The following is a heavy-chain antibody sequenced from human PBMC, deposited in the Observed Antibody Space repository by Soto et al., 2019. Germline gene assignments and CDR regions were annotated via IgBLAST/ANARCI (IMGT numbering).Heavy chain of an antibody. CDR3: ARQGGRRTYYYYYGMDV. D-gene: IGHD3-16*01. Sequence: EVQLVESGGGLVQPGGSLRLSCTASGFTFSSYWMSWVRQATGKGLEWVANIKHDGSEKNYVDSVKGRFTISTDNAKNSVFLQMNSLRAEDTAVYYCARQGGRRTYYYYYGMDVWGQGTTVTVSS. J-gene: IGHJ6*02. V-gene: IGHV3-7*01. CDR1: GFTFSSYW. CDR2: IKHDGSEK.